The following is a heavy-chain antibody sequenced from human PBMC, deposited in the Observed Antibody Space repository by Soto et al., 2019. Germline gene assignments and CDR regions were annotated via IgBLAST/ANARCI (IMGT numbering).Heavy chain of an antibody. CDR2: IKQDGSEK. V-gene: IGHV3-7*05. Sequence: GGSLRLSCAASGFTFSSYWMSWVRQAPGKGLEWVANIKQDGSEKYYADSVKGRFTISRDNSKNTLYLQMNSLRAEDTAVYYCAKGRSYYFDGFDYWGQGTLVTVSS. D-gene: IGHD3-10*01. CDR3: AKGRSYYFDGFDY. J-gene: IGHJ4*02. CDR1: GFTFSSYW.